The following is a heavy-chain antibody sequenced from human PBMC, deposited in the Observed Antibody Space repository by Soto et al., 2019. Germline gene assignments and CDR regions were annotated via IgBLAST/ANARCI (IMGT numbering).Heavy chain of an antibody. CDR3: STRAYDTNGYYRFDP. D-gene: IGHD3-22*01. Sequence: QVQLQQWGAGLLKPSETLSLTCAVYGGSFSGHSWTWIRQSPGKGLEWSGDINPSGRVNYSPSLKTRLTLSLDTSKNQFSLTLSSVTAADTAMYYCSTRAYDTNGYYRFDPWGQGTLVTVSS. J-gene: IGHJ5*01. V-gene: IGHV4-34*01. CDR1: GGSFSGHS. CDR2: INPSGRV.